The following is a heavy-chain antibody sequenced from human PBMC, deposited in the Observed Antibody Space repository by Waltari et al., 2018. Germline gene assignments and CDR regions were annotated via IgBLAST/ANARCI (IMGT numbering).Heavy chain of an antibody. CDR1: GGSISSHY. V-gene: IGHV4-59*11. J-gene: IGHJ5*02. D-gene: IGHD3-10*01. Sequence: QVQLQESGPGLVKPSETLSLTCTVSGGSISSHYWSWIRQPPGKGLEWIGYIYYSGSTNYNPSLKSRVTISVDTSKNQFSLKLSSVTAADTALYYCARSAPNYYGSGSYYQPWGQGTLVTVSS. CDR2: IYYSGST. CDR3: ARSAPNYYGSGSYYQP.